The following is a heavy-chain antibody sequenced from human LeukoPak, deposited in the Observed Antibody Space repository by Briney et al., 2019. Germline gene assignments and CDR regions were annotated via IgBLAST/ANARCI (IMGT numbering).Heavy chain of an antibody. J-gene: IGHJ5*02. Sequence: SETLSLTCAVYGGSFSGYYWSWIRQPPGKGLEWIGEINHSGSTNYNPSLKSRVTISVDTSKNQFSLKLSFVTAADTAVYYCARVQNWFDPWGQGTLVTVSS. V-gene: IGHV4-34*01. CDR1: GGSFSGYY. CDR2: INHSGST. CDR3: ARVQNWFDP.